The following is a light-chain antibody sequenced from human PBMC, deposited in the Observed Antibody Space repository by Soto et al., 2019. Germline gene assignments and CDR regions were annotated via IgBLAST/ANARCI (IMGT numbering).Light chain of an antibody. J-gene: IGKJ2*01. CDR1: QSVSSN. CDR2: GAS. Sequence: EIVMTQSPATLSVSPGERATLSCRASQSVSSNLAWYQQKLGQAPRLLIYGASTRATDIPARFSGSGSGTEFTLTISSLQSEDFAVYYCQQYDKWPLYTFGQGTKVDI. V-gene: IGKV3-15*01. CDR3: QQYDKWPLYT.